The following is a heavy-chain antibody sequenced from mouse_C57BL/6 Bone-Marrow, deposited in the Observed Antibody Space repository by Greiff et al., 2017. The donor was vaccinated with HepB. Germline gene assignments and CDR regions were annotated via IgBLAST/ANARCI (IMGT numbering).Heavy chain of an antibody. Sequence: EVMLVESGPGLAKPSQTLSLTCSVTGYSITSDYWNWIRKFPGNKLEYMGYISYSGSTYYNPSLKSRISITRDTSKNQYYLQLNSVTTEDTATYYCARSWDYGSSPYAMDYWGQGTSVTVSS. CDR1: GYSITSDY. CDR3: ARSWDYGSSPYAMDY. CDR2: ISYSGST. V-gene: IGHV3-8*01. D-gene: IGHD1-1*01. J-gene: IGHJ4*01.